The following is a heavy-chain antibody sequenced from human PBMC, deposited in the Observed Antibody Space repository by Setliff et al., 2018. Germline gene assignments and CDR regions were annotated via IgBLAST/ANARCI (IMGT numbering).Heavy chain of an antibody. J-gene: IGHJ6*03. CDR3: ARERVGRYYYYHMDV. CDR2: INFDGTST. D-gene: IGHD1-26*01. V-gene: IGHV3-74*01. Sequence: PGGSLRLSCEGSGLTLSHYWMHWVRQGPGKGLVWVSYINFDGTSTNYADSVKGRFTISRDNAKNTVYLQLNRLRADDTAVYYCARERVGRYYYYHMDVWGKGTTVTVS. CDR1: GLTLSHYW.